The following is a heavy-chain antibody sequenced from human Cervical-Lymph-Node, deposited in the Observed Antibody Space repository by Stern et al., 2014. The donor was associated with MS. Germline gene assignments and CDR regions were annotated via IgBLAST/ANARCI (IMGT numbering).Heavy chain of an antibody. CDR2: ISSSSSTI. J-gene: IGHJ4*02. CDR3: ARDQDVDTAMVTWYFAY. Sequence: QLVQSGGGLVQPGGSLRLSCAASGFTFSSYSMNWVRQAPGKGLEWVSYISSSSSTIYYAYSVKCRFTISRDNAKNSLYLQMNSLRDEDTAVYYCARDQDVDTAMVTWYFAYWGQGTLVTVSS. D-gene: IGHD5-18*01. CDR1: GFTFSSYS. V-gene: IGHV3-48*02.